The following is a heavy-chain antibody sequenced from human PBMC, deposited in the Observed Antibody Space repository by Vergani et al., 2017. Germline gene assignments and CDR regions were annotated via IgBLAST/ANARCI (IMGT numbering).Heavy chain of an antibody. CDR3: ARGNPVYCTSTSCYYAFDI. J-gene: IGHJ3*02. CDR2: MNPNSANT. D-gene: IGHD2-2*01. Sequence: QVQLVQSGAEVKKPGASVKVSCKASGYTFTSYDINWVRQATGQGLEWMGWMNPNSANTDYAQKFQVRVTMTRNTSISTAYMELSSLRSEDTAVYYCARGNPVYCTSTSCYYAFDIWGQGTMVTVSS. CDR1: GYTFTSYD. V-gene: IGHV1-8*01.